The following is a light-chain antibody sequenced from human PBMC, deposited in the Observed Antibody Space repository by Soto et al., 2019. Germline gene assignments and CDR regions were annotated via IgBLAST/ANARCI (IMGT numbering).Light chain of an antibody. V-gene: IGKV4-1*01. CDR2: WAS. J-gene: IGKJ4*01. CDR1: QSLLYNSNNKNY. Sequence: DIVMTQSPDSLAVSLGERATINCKSSQSLLYNSNNKNYLAWYQQEPGQPPKLLIHWASTRESGVPDRFSGSGSGTDFTLTISNLQAEDVAVYYCHQYYSVPLTFGGGTKVEIK. CDR3: HQYYSVPLT.